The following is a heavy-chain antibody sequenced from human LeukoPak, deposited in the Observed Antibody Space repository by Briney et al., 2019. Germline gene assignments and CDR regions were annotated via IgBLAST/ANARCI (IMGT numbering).Heavy chain of an antibody. D-gene: IGHD6-19*01. V-gene: IGHV4-4*02. CDR2: VNLQGST. CDR1: GGSITSTNY. CDR3: ASRVQWLVRGAFDI. J-gene: IGHJ3*02. Sequence: PSETLSLTCGVSGGSITSTNYWTWVRQPPGKGLEWIGEVNLQGSTNYNPSLKSRVTISVDTSKNQFSLKLSSVTAADTAVYYCASRVQWLVRGAFDIWGQGTMVTVSS.